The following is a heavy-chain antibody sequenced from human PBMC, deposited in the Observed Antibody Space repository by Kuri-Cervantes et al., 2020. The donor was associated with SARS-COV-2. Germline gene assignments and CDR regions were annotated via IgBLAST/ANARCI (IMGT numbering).Heavy chain of an antibody. Sequence: ASVKVSCKASGYTFTSYYMHWVRQAPGQGLEWMGIINPSGGSTSYAQKFQGRVTMTRDTSTSTVYMELSSLRSEDTAVYYCARGLYYYGSGSYYVTEGVPVGIDYWGQGTLVTVSS. J-gene: IGHJ4*02. CDR1: GYTFTSYY. V-gene: IGHV1-46*01. CDR3: ARGLYYYGSGSYYVTEGVPVGIDY. CDR2: INPSGGST. D-gene: IGHD3-10*01.